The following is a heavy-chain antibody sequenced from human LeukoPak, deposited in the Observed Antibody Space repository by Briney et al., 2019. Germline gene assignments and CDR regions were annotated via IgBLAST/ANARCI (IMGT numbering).Heavy chain of an antibody. J-gene: IGHJ4*02. CDR3: VICIATAGSFDY. CDR2: ISTNGGST. Sequence: GGSLRLSCSASGFTFSSYAMHWVRQAPGKGLKYVSAISTNGGSTHYADSVKGRFTISRDNSKNTLYLQMSSLRVEDTAVYYCVICIATAGSFDYWGQGTLVTVSS. CDR1: GFTFSSYA. V-gene: IGHV3-64D*09. D-gene: IGHD6-13*01.